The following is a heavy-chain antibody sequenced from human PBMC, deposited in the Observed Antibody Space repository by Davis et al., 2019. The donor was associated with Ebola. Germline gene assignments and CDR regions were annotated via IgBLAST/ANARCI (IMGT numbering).Heavy chain of an antibody. CDR3: TTPGGQDSGYDVFDI. J-gene: IGHJ3*02. V-gene: IGHV1-24*01. D-gene: IGHD5-12*01. Sequence: AASVKVSCKVSGYTLAAFSMHWVRQAPGKGLEWMGGFDPENGKMVYAQKFQGRVTVTRDTSTTTVYMDLSSLRSEDTALYYCTTPGGQDSGYDVFDIWGQGTMVTVSS. CDR1: GYTLAAFS. CDR2: FDPENGKM.